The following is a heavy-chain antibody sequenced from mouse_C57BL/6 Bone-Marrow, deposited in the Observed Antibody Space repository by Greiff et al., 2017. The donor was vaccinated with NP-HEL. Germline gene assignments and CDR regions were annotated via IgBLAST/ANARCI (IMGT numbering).Heavy chain of an antibody. CDR3: ALLPFAY. V-gene: IGHV1-81*01. Sequence: QVQLKQSGAELARPGASVKLSCKASGYTFTSYGISWVKQITGQGLEWIGEIYPRSGNTYYNEKFKGKATLTADKSSSTAYMELRSLTSEDSAVYFCALLPFAYWGQGTLVTVSA. D-gene: IGHD2-10*01. CDR1: GYTFTSYG. CDR2: IYPRSGNT. J-gene: IGHJ3*01.